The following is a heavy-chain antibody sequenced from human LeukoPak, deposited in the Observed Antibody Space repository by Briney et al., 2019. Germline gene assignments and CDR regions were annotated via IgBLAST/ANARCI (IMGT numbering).Heavy chain of an antibody. Sequence: ASVKVSCKASGYTFTGYYMHWVRQAPGQGLEWMGWINPNSGGTNYAQKFRGRVTMTRDTSISTAYMELSRLRSDDTAVYYCARDPGYCSGGSCYLDWGQGTLVTVSS. CDR2: INPNSGGT. CDR3: ARDPGYCSGGSCYLD. J-gene: IGHJ4*02. V-gene: IGHV1-2*02. CDR1: GYTFTGYY. D-gene: IGHD2-15*01.